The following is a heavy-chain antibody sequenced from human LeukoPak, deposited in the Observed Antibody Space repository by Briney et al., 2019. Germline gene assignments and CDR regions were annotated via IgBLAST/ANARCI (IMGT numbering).Heavy chain of an antibody. Sequence: SLRLSCAASGFTFDDYAMHWVRQAPGKGLEWVPGISWNSGSIGYADSVKGRFTISRDNAKNSLYLQMNSLRAEDTALYYCAKDIVRGSGWNWFDPWGQGTLVTVSS. D-gene: IGHD6-19*01. CDR2: ISWNSGSI. CDR3: AKDIVRGSGWNWFDP. V-gene: IGHV3-9*01. CDR1: GFTFDDYA. J-gene: IGHJ5*02.